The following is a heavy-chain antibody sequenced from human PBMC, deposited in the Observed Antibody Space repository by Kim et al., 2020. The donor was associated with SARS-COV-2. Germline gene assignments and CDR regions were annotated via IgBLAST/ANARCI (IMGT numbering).Heavy chain of an antibody. Sequence: GESLKISCKGSGYSFTSYWIGWVRQMPGKGLEWMGIIYPGDSDTRYSPSFQGQVTISADKSISTAYLQWSSLKAPDTAMYYCARGTEGPVRGSYAGGADYWGQGTLVTVSS. D-gene: IGHD1-26*01. J-gene: IGHJ4*02. V-gene: IGHV5-51*01. CDR3: ARGTEGPVRGSYAGGADY. CDR1: GYSFTSYW. CDR2: IYPGDSDT.